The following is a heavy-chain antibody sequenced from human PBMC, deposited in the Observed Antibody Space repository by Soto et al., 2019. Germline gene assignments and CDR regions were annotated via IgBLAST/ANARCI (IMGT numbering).Heavy chain of an antibody. CDR1: ESTVSRDW. D-gene: IGHD1-26*01. J-gene: IGHJ4*02. CDR2: INQDGSEK. V-gene: IGHV3-7*04. CDR3: SGGVGDAF. Sequence: EVHLVESGGGLVQTGGSLRLSCAIFESTVSRDWTNWVRQAPGKGLEWVAHINQDGSEKYYVDSVKGRFTISRDNAKKSLYLQMTSLSPADTAMYYCSGGVGDAFWGQGNLVTVSS.